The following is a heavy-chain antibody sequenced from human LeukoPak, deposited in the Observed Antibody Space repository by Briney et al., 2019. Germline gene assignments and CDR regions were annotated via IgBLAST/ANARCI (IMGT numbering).Heavy chain of an antibody. CDR2: IYDSGST. Sequence: SETLSLTCTVSGGSIRSSYYYWGWIRQPPGKGLEWIGSIYDSGSTYYNPSLKSRVTISVDTSKNQFSLKLSSVTAADTAVYYCARLSDYYDSSGYYDEFDYWGQGTLVTVSS. V-gene: IGHV4-39*01. CDR1: GGSIRSSYYY. J-gene: IGHJ4*02. D-gene: IGHD3-22*01. CDR3: ARLSDYYDSSGYYDEFDY.